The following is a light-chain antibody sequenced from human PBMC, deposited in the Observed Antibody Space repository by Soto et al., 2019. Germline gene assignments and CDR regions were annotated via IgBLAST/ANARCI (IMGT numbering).Light chain of an antibody. CDR1: SSDVGAYDY. CDR2: DVS. CDR3: SSYTSDSGYV. Sequence: QSALTQPASVSGSPGEAISISCTGSSSDVGAYDYVCWYQQHPGKAPKLMIYDVSSRPSGISHRFSGSKSGDTASLTISGLQVDDEADYYCSSYTSDSGYVFGTGTKLTVL. J-gene: IGLJ1*01. V-gene: IGLV2-14*03.